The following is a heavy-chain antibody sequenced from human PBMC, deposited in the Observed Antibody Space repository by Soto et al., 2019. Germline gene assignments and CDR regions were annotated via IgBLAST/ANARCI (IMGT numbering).Heavy chain of an antibody. V-gene: IGHV3-21*01. J-gene: IGHJ3*02. Sequence: PGGSLRLSCAASGFTFSSYSMNWVRQAPGKGLEWVSSISSSSSYIYYADSVKGRFTISRDNAKNSLYLQMNSLRAEDTAVYYCARAQGIAVPGDAFDIWGQGTMVTVSS. D-gene: IGHD6-19*01. CDR2: ISSSSSYI. CDR3: ARAQGIAVPGDAFDI. CDR1: GFTFSSYS.